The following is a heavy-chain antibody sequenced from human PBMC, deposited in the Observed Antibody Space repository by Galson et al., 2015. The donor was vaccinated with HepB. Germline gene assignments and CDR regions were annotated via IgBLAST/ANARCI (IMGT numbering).Heavy chain of an antibody. J-gene: IGHJ4*02. CDR2: IYTSGST. CDR1: GGSISSYY. D-gene: IGHD3-3*01. Sequence: TLSLTCTVSGGSISSYYWNWIRQPAGKGLEWIGRIYTSGSTNYNPSLKSRVTMSVDTSKNQFSLKLSSVTAADTAVYYWAGDRYDFWSGYPHPDYWGQGTLVTVSS. CDR3: AGDRYDFWSGYPHPDY. V-gene: IGHV4-4*07.